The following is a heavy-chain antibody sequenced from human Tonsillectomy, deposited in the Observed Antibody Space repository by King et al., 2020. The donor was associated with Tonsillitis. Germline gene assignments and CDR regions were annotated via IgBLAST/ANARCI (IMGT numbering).Heavy chain of an antibody. Sequence: QLQESGPGLVKPSETLSLTCTVSGGSISSSSYYLCVIRQPPGKGLGWIGSVYYSGRTCYNPSLKSRVTRSVDTSKNQFSLKLSSVTAADTAVYYCARCLFNYGSGTVPDYWGQGTLVTVSS. J-gene: IGHJ4*02. V-gene: IGHV4-39*01. CDR2: VYYSGRT. D-gene: IGHD3-10*01. CDR1: GGSISSSSYY. CDR3: ARCLFNYGSGTVPDY.